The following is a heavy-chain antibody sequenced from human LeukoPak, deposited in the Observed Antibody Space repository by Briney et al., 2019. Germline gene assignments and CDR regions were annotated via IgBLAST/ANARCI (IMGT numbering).Heavy chain of an antibody. CDR2: INHSGST. Sequence: SETLSLTCAVYGGSFSTYYWSWIRQPPGKGLEWIGEINHSGSTNYNPSLKSRVTISVDTSKNQFSLKLSSVTAADTAVYYCARKRCGSTSCYGYYYYYMDVWGKGTTVTVSS. CDR1: GGSFSTYY. J-gene: IGHJ6*03. V-gene: IGHV4-34*01. CDR3: ARKRCGSTSCYGYYYYYMDV. D-gene: IGHD2-2*01.